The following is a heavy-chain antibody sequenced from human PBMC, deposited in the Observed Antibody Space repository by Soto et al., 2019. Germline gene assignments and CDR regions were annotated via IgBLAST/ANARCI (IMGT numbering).Heavy chain of an antibody. J-gene: IGHJ4*02. V-gene: IGHV4-4*07. D-gene: IGHD3-22*01. Sequence: SETLSLTCSVSGGSISGYYWSWIRQPAGKGLEWIGRIYGSGGTNYNLSLKSRVTMSVDTSKNQLSLKLPSVTAADTAVYYCARDHYYSSGFAPAYFDYWGQGTLVTVSS. CDR2: IYGSGGT. CDR1: GGSISGYY. CDR3: ARDHYYSSGFAPAYFDY.